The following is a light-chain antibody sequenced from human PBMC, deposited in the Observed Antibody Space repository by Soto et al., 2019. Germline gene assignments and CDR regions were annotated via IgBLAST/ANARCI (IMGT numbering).Light chain of an antibody. CDR2: GAS. CDR1: QSVSSSY. Sequence: EIVLTPSPGTLSLSPGERATLSCRASQSVSSSYLAWYQQKPGQAPRLLIYGASSRATGIPDRLSGSGSGTDFTLTISRREAEDFAVYYCQQYGSSNPFGPGTKVDIK. V-gene: IGKV3-20*01. CDR3: QQYGSSNP. J-gene: IGKJ3*01.